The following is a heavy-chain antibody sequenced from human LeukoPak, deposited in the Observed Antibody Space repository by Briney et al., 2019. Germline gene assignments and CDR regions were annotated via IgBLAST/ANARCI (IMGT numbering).Heavy chain of an antibody. CDR3: ARQGFNSSIKSGAFDI. CDR1: GGSISSYY. CDR2: IYTSGST. D-gene: IGHD2-2*01. V-gene: IGHV4-4*07. Sequence: SETLSLTCTVSGGSISSYYWSWIRQPAGKGLEWIGRIYTSGSTNYNPSLKSRVTMSVDTSKNQFSLKLSSVTAADTAVYYCARQGFNSSIKSGAFDIWGQGTMVTVSS. J-gene: IGHJ3*02.